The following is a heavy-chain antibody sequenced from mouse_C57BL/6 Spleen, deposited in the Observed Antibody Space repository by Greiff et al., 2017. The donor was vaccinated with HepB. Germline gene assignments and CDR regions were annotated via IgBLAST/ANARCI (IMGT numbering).Heavy chain of an antibody. Sequence: QRVESGAELAKPGASVKLSCKASGYTFTSYWMHWVKQRPGQGLEWIGYINPSSGYTKYNQKFKDKATLTADKSSSTAYMQLSSLTYEDSAVYYCASPLPNYYGSSYPFDYWGQGTTLTVSS. D-gene: IGHD1-1*01. CDR2: INPSSGYT. V-gene: IGHV1-7*01. CDR1: GYTFTSYW. J-gene: IGHJ2*01. CDR3: ASPLPNYYGSSYPFDY.